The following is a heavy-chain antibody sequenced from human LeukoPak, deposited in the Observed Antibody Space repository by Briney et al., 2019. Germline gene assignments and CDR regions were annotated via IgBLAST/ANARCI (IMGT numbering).Heavy chain of an antibody. D-gene: IGHD3-10*01. J-gene: IGHJ6*02. CDR3: ARGRWFGERSMDV. Sequence: RTSETLSLTCAVSGGSISSSNWWSWVRQPPGKGLEWIGEIYHSGSTNYNPSLKSRVTISVDKSKNQFSLKLSSVTAADTAVYYCARGRWFGERSMDVWGQGTTVTVSS. V-gene: IGHV4-4*02. CDR1: GGSISSSNW. CDR2: IYHSGST.